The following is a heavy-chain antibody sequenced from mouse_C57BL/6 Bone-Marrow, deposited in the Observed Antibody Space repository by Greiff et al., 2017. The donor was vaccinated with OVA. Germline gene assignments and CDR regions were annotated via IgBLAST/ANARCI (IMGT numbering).Heavy chain of an antibody. Sequence: QVQLQQPGAELVRPGSSVKLSCKASGYTFTSYWMHWVKQRPIQGLEWIGNIDPSDSETHYNQKFKDKATLTVDKSSSTAYMQLSSLTSEDSAVYYCASCYSSSYNDWGQGTTLTVSS. V-gene: IGHV1-52*01. CDR2: IDPSDSET. CDR1: GYTFTSYW. J-gene: IGHJ2*01. D-gene: IGHD1-1*01. CDR3: ASCYSSSYND.